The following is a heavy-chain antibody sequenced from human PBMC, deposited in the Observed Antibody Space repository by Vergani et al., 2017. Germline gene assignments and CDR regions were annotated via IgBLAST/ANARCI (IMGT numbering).Heavy chain of an antibody. D-gene: IGHD2-21*01. Sequence: EVQLVESGGGLVQPGRSLRLSCTASGFTFGDYAMSWVRQAPGKGLEWVSAISGSGGSTYYADSVKGRFTISRDNSKNTLYLQMNSLRAEDTAVYYCAKVEGMGVAYFDYWGQGTLVTVSS. V-gene: IGHV3-23*04. J-gene: IGHJ4*02. CDR3: AKVEGMGVAYFDY. CDR2: ISGSGGST. CDR1: GFTFGDYA.